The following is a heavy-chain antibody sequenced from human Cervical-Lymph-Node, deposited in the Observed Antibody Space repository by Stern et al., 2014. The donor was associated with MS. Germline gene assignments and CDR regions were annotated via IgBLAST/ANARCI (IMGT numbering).Heavy chain of an antibody. D-gene: IGHD6-13*01. CDR2: FDPQDGEI. J-gene: IGHJ4*02. Sequence: QVQLVESGAEVKKPAASVKVSCKVSGYTLSELAMHWVRQPPGKGLEWMGGFDPQDGEIIYAQKFQGRVTMTEDTSTDTAYMELSSLRSEDTAVYYCAAIVTAGTLDYCGQGSLVTVSS. CDR1: GYTLSELA. CDR3: AAIVTAGTLDY. V-gene: IGHV1-24*01.